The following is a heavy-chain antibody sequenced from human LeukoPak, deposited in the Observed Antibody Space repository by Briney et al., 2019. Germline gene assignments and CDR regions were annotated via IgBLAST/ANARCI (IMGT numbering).Heavy chain of an antibody. Sequence: PGGSLRLSCAASGFTFSSYSMNWVRQAPGKGLEWVSGISWNSGIIGYADSVKGRFTISRDNAKNSLYLQMNSLRAEDIALYYCAKDVGTYSSFDIWGQGTMVTVSS. V-gene: IGHV3-9*03. D-gene: IGHD1-26*01. CDR2: ISWNSGII. J-gene: IGHJ3*02. CDR3: AKDVGTYSSFDI. CDR1: GFTFSSYS.